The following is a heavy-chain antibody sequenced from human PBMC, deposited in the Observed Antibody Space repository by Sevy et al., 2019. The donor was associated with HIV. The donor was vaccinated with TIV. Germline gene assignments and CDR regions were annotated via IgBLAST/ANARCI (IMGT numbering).Heavy chain of an antibody. J-gene: IGHJ4*02. CDR2: IWSDGAYQ. CDR3: ARGGYYYDNAAYYALDS. CDR1: GFTFSGYA. D-gene: IGHD3-22*01. Sequence: GGSLRLSCAASGFTFSGYAMSWVRQAPGKGMEWVAIIWSDGAYQYHGDSVKGRFTISRDNSKNTLYLQMNNVRVEDTAVYYCARGGYYYDNAAYYALDSWGQGTLVTVSS. V-gene: IGHV3-33*08.